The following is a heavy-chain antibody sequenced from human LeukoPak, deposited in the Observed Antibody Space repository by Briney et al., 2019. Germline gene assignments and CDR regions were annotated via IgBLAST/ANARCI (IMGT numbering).Heavy chain of an antibody. CDR2: ISSSGSTI. D-gene: IGHD3-10*01. J-gene: IGHJ4*02. Sequence: GGSLRLSCAASGFTFSSYEMNWVRQAPGKGLEWVSYISSSGSTIYYAGSVKGRFTISRDNAKSSLYLQMNSLRAEDTAVYYCARGLLLWFGELLPPSDYWGQGTLVTVSS. CDR3: ARGLLLWFGELLPPSDY. V-gene: IGHV3-48*03. CDR1: GFTFSSYE.